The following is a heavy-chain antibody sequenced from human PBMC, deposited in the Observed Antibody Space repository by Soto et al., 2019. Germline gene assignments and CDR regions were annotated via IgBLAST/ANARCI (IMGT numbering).Heavy chain of an antibody. D-gene: IGHD3-10*01. V-gene: IGHV4-59*01. CDR3: ARDSSGGMDV. CDR1: GGSISSYY. CDR2: IYYSGST. J-gene: IGHJ6*02. Sequence: QVQLQESGPGLVKPSETLSLTCTVSGGSISSYYWSWIRQPPGKGLEWIGYIYYSGSTNYNPSLKSRVTISVDTSKNQFSLKLSSVTAADTAVDYCARDSSGGMDVWGQGTTVTVSS.